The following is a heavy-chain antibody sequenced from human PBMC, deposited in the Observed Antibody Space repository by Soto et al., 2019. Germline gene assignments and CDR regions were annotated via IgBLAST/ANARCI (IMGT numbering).Heavy chain of an antibody. Sequence: QVHLLQSGPEMKKPGSSVTVSCKASGGTFNTYTFSWVRRAPGQGLEWMGSIIPIFDTANYAPRFQGRLSITADQSATTTYMELTSLTSEDTAFYYCGRIPRYSFPTSDPLDNWGQGTLVTVSS. CDR2: IIPIFDTA. D-gene: IGHD5-18*01. V-gene: IGHV1-69*08. CDR1: GGTFNTYT. CDR3: GRIPRYSFPTSDPLDN. J-gene: IGHJ4*02.